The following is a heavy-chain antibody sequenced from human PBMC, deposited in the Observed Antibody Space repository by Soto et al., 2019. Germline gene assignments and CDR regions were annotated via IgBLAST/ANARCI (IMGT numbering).Heavy chain of an antibody. J-gene: IGHJ4*02. Sequence: GGSLRLSCAASGFSFTTYAMHWVRQAPGKGLEWVAVISDDGSIKYYADSVEGRFTISRDNSKNTFYLQMNSLRGDDTALYYCARAIETAMDPCDYWGQGALVTVSS. D-gene: IGHD5-18*01. CDR2: ISDDGSIK. V-gene: IGHV3-30-3*01. CDR1: GFSFTTYA. CDR3: ARAIETAMDPCDY.